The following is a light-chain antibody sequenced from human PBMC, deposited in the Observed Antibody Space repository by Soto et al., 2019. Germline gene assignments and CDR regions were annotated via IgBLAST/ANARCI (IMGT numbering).Light chain of an antibody. Sequence: QSLLTQPSSVSGSPGQSITISCTGTSSDVGGYNYVSWYQQHPGKAPKLMIYDVSDRPSGVSNRFSGSKSGNTASLTTSGLQAEDEADYYCSSYTSGFYVFGTGTKVTVL. CDR1: SSDVGGYNY. J-gene: IGLJ1*01. CDR3: SSYTSGFYV. CDR2: DVS. V-gene: IGLV2-14*01.